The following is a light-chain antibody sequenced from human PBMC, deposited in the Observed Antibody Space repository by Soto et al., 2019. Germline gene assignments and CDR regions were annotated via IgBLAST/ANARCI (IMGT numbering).Light chain of an antibody. CDR2: WAS. V-gene: IGKV4-1*01. CDR3: QEYYDTPYT. CDR1: QSLLYSSNNKNY. J-gene: IGKJ3*01. Sequence: DIVMTQSPDSLAVSLGERATINCKSSQSLLYSSNNKNYLAWYQQKPGQPPKLLIYWASTRESGVPDRFSGSGSGTDFTLTISSLQAEDVAVYYYQEYYDTPYTFGPGTKVYIQ.